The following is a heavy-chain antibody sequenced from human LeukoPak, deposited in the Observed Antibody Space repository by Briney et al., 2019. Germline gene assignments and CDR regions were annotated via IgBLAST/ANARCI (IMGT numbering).Heavy chain of an antibody. CDR2: INAGNGNT. V-gene: IGHV1-3*01. CDR1: GYTFTSYA. CDR3: ARDYYDSSGYYYYFDY. Sequence: GASVKVSCKASGYTFTSYAMHWVRQAPGQRLEWMGWINAGNGNTKYSQKFQGRVTITRDTSASTVYMEVSSLRSEDTAVYHCARDYYDSSGYYYYFDYWGQGTLVTVSS. J-gene: IGHJ4*02. D-gene: IGHD3-22*01.